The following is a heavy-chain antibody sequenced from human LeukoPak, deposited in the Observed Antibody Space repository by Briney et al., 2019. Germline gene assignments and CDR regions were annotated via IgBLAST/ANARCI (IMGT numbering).Heavy chain of an antibody. J-gene: IGHJ4*02. Sequence: SETLSLTCAVYGGSFSGYYWSWIRQPPGKGLEWIGEINHSGSTNYNPSLKSQVTILVDTSKNQFSLKLSSVTAADTAVYYCARDLWDGYNSRHFDYWGQGTLVTVSS. CDR2: INHSGST. D-gene: IGHD5-24*01. CDR1: GGSFSGYY. V-gene: IGHV4-34*01. CDR3: ARDLWDGYNSRHFDY.